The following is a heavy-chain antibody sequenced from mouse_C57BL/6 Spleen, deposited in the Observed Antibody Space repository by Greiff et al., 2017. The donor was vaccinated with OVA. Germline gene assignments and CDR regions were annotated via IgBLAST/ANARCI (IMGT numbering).Heavy chain of an antibody. V-gene: IGHV5-17*01. D-gene: IGHD2-4*01. CDR3: ARDYDYALDY. CDR2: ISSGSSTI. J-gene: IGHJ2*01. CDR1: GFTFSDYG. Sequence: DVKLVESGGGLVKPGGSLKLSCAASGFTFSDYGMHWVRQAPEKGLEWVAYISSGSSTIYYADTVKGRFTISRDNAKNTLFLQMTSLRSEDTAMYYCARDYDYALDYWGQGTTLTVSS.